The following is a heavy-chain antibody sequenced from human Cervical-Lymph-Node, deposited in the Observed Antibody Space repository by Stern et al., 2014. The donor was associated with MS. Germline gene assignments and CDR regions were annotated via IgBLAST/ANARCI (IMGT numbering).Heavy chain of an antibody. Sequence: VQLVESGAEVKKPGSSVKISCKSSGGISWGRQAPGQGLEWMRGVIPFGGTSNYAQKIKGRVTITADTSNNNAHLEEGSLETGDTAVYYCARGGGDNWFDPWGQGTLVTVSS. CDR2: VIPFGGTS. J-gene: IGHJ5*02. D-gene: IGHD1-26*01. CDR1: GG. CDR3: ARGGGDNWFDP. V-gene: IGHV1-69*06.